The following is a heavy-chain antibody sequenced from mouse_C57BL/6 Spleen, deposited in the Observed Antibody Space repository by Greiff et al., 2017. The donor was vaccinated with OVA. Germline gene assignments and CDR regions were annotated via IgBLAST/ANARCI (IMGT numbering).Heavy chain of an antibody. Sequence: VQRVESGPGLVAPSQSLSITCTVSGFSFTSYGVSWVRQPPGKGLEWLGGIWGDGSTNYHSAHISRLSISKDNSKGQVFLKLNSLQTDDTATYYCAKPEGYYGSSYRYFDVWGTGTTVTVSS. CDR3: AKPEGYYGSSYRYFDV. V-gene: IGHV2-3*01. CDR2: IWGDGST. J-gene: IGHJ1*03. D-gene: IGHD1-1*01. CDR1: GFSFTSYG.